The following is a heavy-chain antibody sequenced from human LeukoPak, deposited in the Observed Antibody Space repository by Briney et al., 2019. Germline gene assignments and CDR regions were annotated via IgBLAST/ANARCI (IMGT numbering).Heavy chain of an antibody. Sequence: GGSLRLSCAASGFSFSVFWMHWVRQAPGKGPVWVSRIKTDGSITNYADSVKGRFTISRDNAKNSLYLQMNSLRAEDTAVYYCARDLAEDWGAFDIWGQGTMVTVSS. CDR3: ARDLAEDWGAFDI. CDR1: GFSFSVFW. V-gene: IGHV3-74*01. CDR2: IKTDGSIT. J-gene: IGHJ3*02. D-gene: IGHD3-16*01.